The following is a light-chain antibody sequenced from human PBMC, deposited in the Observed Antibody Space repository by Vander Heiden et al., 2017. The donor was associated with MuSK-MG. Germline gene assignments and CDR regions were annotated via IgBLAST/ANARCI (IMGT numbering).Light chain of an antibody. CDR1: QSISSY. CDR3: HQSYSTPRT. Sequence: DIQMTQSPSSLSASVGDRVTITCRASQSISSYLNWYQQKPGKAPKLLIYAASSFQRGVPSTFSGSGSGTDFTLTISRLQPQDFATYYCHQSYSTPRTFGQGTKLEIK. CDR2: AAS. J-gene: IGKJ2*01. V-gene: IGKV1-39*01.